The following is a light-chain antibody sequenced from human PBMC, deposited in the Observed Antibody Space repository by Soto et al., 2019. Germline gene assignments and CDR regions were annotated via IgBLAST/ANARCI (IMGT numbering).Light chain of an antibody. J-gene: IGKJ4*01. CDR3: QQRSNWVT. Sequence: EIVLTQSPATLSLSPGERATLSCRASQSVSSYLAWYQQKPGQAPRLLIYDASNRGAGIPARFSGSGSGTGFSLTISSLEPGDWAVYYCQQRSNWVTFGGGTKVEIK. CDR1: QSVSSY. CDR2: DAS. V-gene: IGKV3-11*01.